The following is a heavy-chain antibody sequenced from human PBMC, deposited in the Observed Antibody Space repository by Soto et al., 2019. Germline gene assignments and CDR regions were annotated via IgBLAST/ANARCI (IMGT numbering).Heavy chain of an antibody. CDR2: ISSSSSYI. V-gene: IGHV3-21*01. D-gene: IGHD2-2*01. CDR3: ARDIQQYQLPIDAFDI. Sequence: PGGSLRLSCAASGFTFSSYSMNWVRQAPGKGLEWVSSISSSSSYIYYADSVKGRFTISRDNAKNSLYLQMNSLRAEDTAVYYCARDIQQYQLPIDAFDIWGQGTMVTVSS. J-gene: IGHJ3*02. CDR1: GFTFSSYS.